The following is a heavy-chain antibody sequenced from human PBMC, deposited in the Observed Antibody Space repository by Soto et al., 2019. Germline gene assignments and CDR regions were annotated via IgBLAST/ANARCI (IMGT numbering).Heavy chain of an antibody. V-gene: IGHV1-69*12. CDR1: GGTFSSYA. D-gene: IGHD5-12*01. CDR2: IIPIFGTA. J-gene: IGHJ6*02. CDR3: ARAKGTENGYHHSPYYYYGMDV. Sequence: QVQLVQSGAEVKKPGSSVKVSCKASGGTFSSYAISWVRQAPGQGLEWMGGIIPIFGTANYAQKFQGRVTITADESTSTAYMELSSLRSEDTAVYYCARAKGTENGYHHSPYYYYGMDVWGQGTTVTVSS.